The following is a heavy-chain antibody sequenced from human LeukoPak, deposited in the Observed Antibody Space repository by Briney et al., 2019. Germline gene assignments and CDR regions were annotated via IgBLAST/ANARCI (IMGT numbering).Heavy chain of an antibody. CDR1: GFTFSSYS. D-gene: IGHD6-19*01. V-gene: IGHV3-7*01. J-gene: IGHJ4*02. Sequence: GGSLRLSCAASGFTFSSYSMNWVRQAPGKGLEWVANIKQDGSEKYYVDSVKGRFTISRDNAKNSLYLQMNSLRAEDTAVYYCARPLYSSGWYNYWGQGTLVTVSS. CDR3: ARPLYSSGWYNY. CDR2: IKQDGSEK.